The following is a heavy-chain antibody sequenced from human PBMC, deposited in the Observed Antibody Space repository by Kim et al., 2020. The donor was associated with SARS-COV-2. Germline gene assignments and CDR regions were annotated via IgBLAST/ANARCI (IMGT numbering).Heavy chain of an antibody. CDR2: ISSSSSYI. CDR3: ATLVSSYCSGGSCSP. V-gene: IGHV3-21*01. J-gene: IGHJ4*02. CDR1: GFTFSSYS. D-gene: IGHD2-15*01. Sequence: GGSLRLSCAASGFTFSSYSMNWVRQAPGKGLEWVSSISSSSSYIYYADSVKGRFTISRDNAKNSLYLQMNSLRAEDTAVYYCATLVSSYCSGGSCSPWGQGTLVTVSS.